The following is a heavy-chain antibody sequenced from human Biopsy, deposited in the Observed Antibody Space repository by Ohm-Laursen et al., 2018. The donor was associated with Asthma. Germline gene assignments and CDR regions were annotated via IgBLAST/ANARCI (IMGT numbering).Heavy chain of an antibody. CDR3: AGFCSGGNCPDH. CDR2: IHYSGST. D-gene: IGHD2-15*01. Sequence: SETLSLTCIVSGVSIRSYYWTWIRQPPGKGLEWIGNIHYSGSTYSNPSLKSRVTISVDTSEKQIPLRLSSVIAADTAVYYCAGFCSGGNCPDHWGQGTLVTVSS. J-gene: IGHJ4*02. CDR1: GVSIRSYY. V-gene: IGHV4-59*01.